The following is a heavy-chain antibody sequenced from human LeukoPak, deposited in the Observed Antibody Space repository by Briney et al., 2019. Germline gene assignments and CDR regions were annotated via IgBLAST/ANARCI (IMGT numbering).Heavy chain of an antibody. CDR3: ARDGIVVVPAAMLHNYYYGMDV. CDR2: IWYDGSNK. Sequence: GGSLRLSCAASGFTFNSYWMSWVRQAPGKGLEWVAVIWYDGSNKYYADSVKGRFTISRDNSKNTLYLQMNSLRAEDTAVYYCARDGIVVVPAAMLHNYYYGMDVWGQGTTVTVSS. D-gene: IGHD2-2*01. J-gene: IGHJ6*02. CDR1: GFTFNSYW. V-gene: IGHV3-33*08.